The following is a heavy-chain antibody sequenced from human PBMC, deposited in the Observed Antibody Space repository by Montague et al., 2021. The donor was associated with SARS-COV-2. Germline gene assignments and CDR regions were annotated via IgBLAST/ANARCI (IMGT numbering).Heavy chain of an antibody. CDR1: GFTFSSYA. CDR2: ISYDGSNK. Sequence: SLRLSCAASGFTFSSYAMHWVRQVPGKGLEWVVLISYDGSNKYYADSVKGRFTISRDNSKNTLYLQMNSLRAEDTAVYYCARDSGSSFDPWGQGTLVTVSS. J-gene: IGHJ5*02. V-gene: IGHV3-30*04. D-gene: IGHD1-26*01. CDR3: ARDSGSSFDP.